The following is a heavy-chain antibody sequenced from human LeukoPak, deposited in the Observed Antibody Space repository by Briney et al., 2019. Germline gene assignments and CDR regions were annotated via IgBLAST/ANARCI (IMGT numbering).Heavy chain of an antibody. CDR3: ARILPLRVPAAMGD. Sequence: GGSLRLSCAASGFTFSSYWMTWVRQAPGKGLEWVANIKHDGNDKYFVDSVKGRFTISRDNAKNSLHLQMNSLRAEDTAVYYCARILPLRVPAAMGDWGQGTLVTVSS. CDR2: IKHDGNDK. CDR1: GFTFSSYW. J-gene: IGHJ4*02. D-gene: IGHD2-2*01. V-gene: IGHV3-7*01.